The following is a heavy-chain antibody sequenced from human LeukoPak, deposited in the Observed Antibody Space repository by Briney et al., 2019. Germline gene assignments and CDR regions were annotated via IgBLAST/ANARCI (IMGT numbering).Heavy chain of an antibody. CDR1: GGSISSYY. CDR2: TYYSGST. V-gene: IGHV4-59*01. Sequence: SETLSLTCTVSGGSISSYYWSWIRQPPGRGLEWIGYTYYSGSTNYNPSLKSRVTMSVDTSKNQLSLKLSSVTAADTAVYYCARQSGTYERYYFDYWGQGALVTVSS. CDR3: ARQSGTYERYYFDY. D-gene: IGHD1-26*01. J-gene: IGHJ4*02.